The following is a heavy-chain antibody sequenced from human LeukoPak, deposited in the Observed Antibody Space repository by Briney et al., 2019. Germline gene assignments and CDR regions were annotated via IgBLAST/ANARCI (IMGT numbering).Heavy chain of an antibody. CDR1: GFTFSSYD. CDR3: ARAPGTMIVVDY. Sequence: GGSLRLSCAASGFTFSSYDMHWVRQAPGKGLEWVAFMQYDGSIKYYADSVKGRFTISRDNSKNTLYLQMDSLRADDTAVYFCARAPGTMIVVDYWGQGTLVTVSS. V-gene: IGHV3-30*02. J-gene: IGHJ4*02. CDR2: MQYDGSIK. D-gene: IGHD3-22*01.